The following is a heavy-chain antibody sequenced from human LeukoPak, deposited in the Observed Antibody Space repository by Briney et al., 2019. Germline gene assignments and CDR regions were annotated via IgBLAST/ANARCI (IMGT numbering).Heavy chain of an antibody. CDR1: GCSISSAYY. V-gene: IGHV4-38-2*02. J-gene: IGHJ4*02. CDR3: ARGFRGDNFDY. Sequence: SETLSLTCSVSGCSISSAYYWGWIRQPPGKGLEWTGTMYHSGSTNYNPSLKSRVTISVDTSKNQFSLKLSSVTAADTAVYFCARGFRGDNFDYWGQGTLVTVSS. CDR2: MYHSGST. D-gene: IGHD7-27*01.